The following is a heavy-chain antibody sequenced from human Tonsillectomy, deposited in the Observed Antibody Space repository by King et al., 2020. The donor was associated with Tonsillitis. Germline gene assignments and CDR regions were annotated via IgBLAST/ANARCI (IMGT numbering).Heavy chain of an antibody. V-gene: IGHV3-30-3*01. CDR2: ISNDGSNN. CDR1: GFTFSNHA. J-gene: IGHJ4*02. D-gene: IGHD6-19*01. CDR3: ANWAGYGSGFSVPFDS. Sequence: VQLVESGGGVVQPGRSLRLSCAASGFTFSNHAMHGVRQAPGEGLEWVAVISNDGSNNYYADSVKGRFTVSRDNSKKTLYLQMNSLRPEDTAVYYCANWAGYGSGFSVPFDSWGQGTLVTVSS.